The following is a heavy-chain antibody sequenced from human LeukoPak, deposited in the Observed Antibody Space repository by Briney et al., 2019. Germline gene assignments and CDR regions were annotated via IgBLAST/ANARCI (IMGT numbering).Heavy chain of an antibody. J-gene: IGHJ5*02. V-gene: IGHV4-39*01. Sequence: SETLSLTCTVSGGSISSSSYYWGWIRQPPGKGLEWNGSIYYSGSTYYKPYLKSRVTISVDTSKNQVSLKLSPVTAADTAVYYCASLVVVITPGGFDPWGQGTLVTVSS. CDR2: IYYSGST. D-gene: IGHD3-22*01. CDR1: GGSISSSSYY. CDR3: ASLVVVITPGGFDP.